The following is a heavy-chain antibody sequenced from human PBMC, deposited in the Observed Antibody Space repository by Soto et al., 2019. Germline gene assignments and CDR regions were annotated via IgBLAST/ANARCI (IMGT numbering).Heavy chain of an antibody. D-gene: IGHD3-9*01. Sequence: SGGSLRLSCAASGFTFSAYGIHWVRQAPGKGLEWVALITRDGSSTSYADSVKGRFTISRDNAKNTVYLQMNSLRAEDTAVYYCARGPGRSRDTLTGYYDYWGQGTLVTVSS. J-gene: IGHJ4*02. CDR2: ITRDGSST. CDR1: GFTFSAYG. V-gene: IGHV3-30*03. CDR3: ARGPGRSRDTLTGYYDY.